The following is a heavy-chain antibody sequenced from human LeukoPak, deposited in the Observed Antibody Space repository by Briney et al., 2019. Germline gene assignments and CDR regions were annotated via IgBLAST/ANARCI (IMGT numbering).Heavy chain of an antibody. J-gene: IGHJ4*02. Sequence: GGSLRLSCETSGFTFISYGMHWLRQTPGKGLEWVAVISKDGGNKFYADSLKGRVTISRDDSKNTIHLYMNTLRPEDSGIYYCAKDGGLTGDNYFDHWGLGTRVTVSS. V-gene: IGHV3-30*18. CDR2: ISKDGGNK. CDR3: AKDGGLTGDNYFDH. D-gene: IGHD3-9*01. CDR1: GFTFISYG.